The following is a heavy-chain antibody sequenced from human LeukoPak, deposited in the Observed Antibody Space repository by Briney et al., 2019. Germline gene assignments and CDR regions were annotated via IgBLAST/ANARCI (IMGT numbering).Heavy chain of an antibody. CDR2: ISDISDST. Sequence: PGGSLRLSCAASGFNFNIYTMSWVRQAPGKGLEWVSIISDISDSTYYADSVKGRFTISRDNFKNTLYLQMNSLRAEDTAIYYCAKSRGIYDNSGWRTFDYWGQGTLVTVSS. J-gene: IGHJ4*02. CDR1: GFNFNIYT. CDR3: AKSRGIYDNSGWRTFDY. V-gene: IGHV3-23*01. D-gene: IGHD6-19*01.